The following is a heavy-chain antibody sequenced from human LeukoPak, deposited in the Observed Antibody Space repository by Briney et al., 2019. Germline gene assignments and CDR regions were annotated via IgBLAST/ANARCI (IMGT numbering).Heavy chain of an antibody. D-gene: IGHD1-14*01. CDR2: INGSGDRT. J-gene: IGHJ4*02. CDR3: AKPARTDYADY. Sequence: GGSLRLPCVASGFTFSSYAMNWVRQAPGKGLEWVSSINGSGDRTYYADSVKGRFTISRDNSKNTLYLQMNSLRAEDTAVYYCAKPARTDYADYWGQGTLVTVSS. CDR1: GFTFSSYA. V-gene: IGHV3-23*01.